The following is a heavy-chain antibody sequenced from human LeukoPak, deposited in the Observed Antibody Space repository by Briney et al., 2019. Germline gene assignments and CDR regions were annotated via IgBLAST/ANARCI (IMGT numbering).Heavy chain of an antibody. CDR2: INPNSGGT. J-gene: IGHJ5*02. V-gene: IGHV1-2*02. Sequence: ASVKVSCKASGYTFTGYYMHWVRQAPGQGLEWMGWINPNSGGTNYVQKFQGRVTMTRDTSISTAYMELSRLRSDDTAVYYCARVPPYIVVVPAAEFDPWGQGTLVTVSS. CDR3: ARVPPYIVVVPAAEFDP. D-gene: IGHD2-2*01. CDR1: GYTFTGYY.